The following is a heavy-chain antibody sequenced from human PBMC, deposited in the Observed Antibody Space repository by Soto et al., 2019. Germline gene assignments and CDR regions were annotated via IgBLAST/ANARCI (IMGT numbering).Heavy chain of an antibody. Sequence: EVQLLESGGGLVQPGGSLRLSCAASGFTFSSYAMSWVRQAPGKGLEWVSAISGSGGSKYYADSVKCRFTISRDNSKNTLYLQMNSLRAEDTDVYYCAFHVHPGIEAAGNAFEYGGQGTLVTAAS. D-gene: IGHD6-13*01. J-gene: IGHJ4*02. CDR1: GFTFSSYA. CDR2: ISGSGGSK. CDR3: AFHVHPGIEAAGNAFEY. V-gene: IGHV3-23*01.